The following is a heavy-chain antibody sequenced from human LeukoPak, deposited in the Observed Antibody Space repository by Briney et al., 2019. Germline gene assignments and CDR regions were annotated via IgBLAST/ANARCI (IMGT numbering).Heavy chain of an antibody. CDR2: INPNSGGT. CDR1: GYTFTGYY. Sequence: ASVKVSCKASGYTFTGYYMHWVRQAPGQGLEWMGWINPNSGGTNYAQKFQGRVTMTRDTSISTAYMELSRLRSDDTAVYYCARFYYYDSSGYVDAFDIWGQGTMVTVSS. CDR3: ARFYYYDSSGYVDAFDI. D-gene: IGHD3-22*01. J-gene: IGHJ3*02. V-gene: IGHV1-2*02.